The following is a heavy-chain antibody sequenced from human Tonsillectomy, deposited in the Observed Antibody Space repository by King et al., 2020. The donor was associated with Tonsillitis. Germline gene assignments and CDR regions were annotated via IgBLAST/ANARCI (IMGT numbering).Heavy chain of an antibody. CDR2: ISSSGSTI. CDR3: ARDPEGYSYGYGYDY. CDR1: GFTFSSYE. Sequence: VQLVESGGGLVQPGGSLRLSCAASGFTFSSYEMNCVRQAPGKGLEWVSYISSSGSTIYYADSVKGRFTISRDNAKNSLYLQMNSLRAEDTAVYYCARDPEGYSYGYGYDYWGQGTLVTVSS. V-gene: IGHV3-48*03. D-gene: IGHD5-18*01. J-gene: IGHJ4*02.